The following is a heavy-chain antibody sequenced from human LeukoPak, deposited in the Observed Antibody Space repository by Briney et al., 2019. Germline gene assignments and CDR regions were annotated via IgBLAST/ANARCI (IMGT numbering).Heavy chain of an antibody. Sequence: GGSLRLSCAASGFTVSSNYMSWVRQAPGKGLEWVSVIYSGGSTYYADSAKGRFTISRDNSKNTLYLQMNSLRAEDTAVYYCAKDQEQLVPLDYWGQGTLVTVSS. V-gene: IGHV3-53*01. CDR3: AKDQEQLVPLDY. D-gene: IGHD6-6*01. CDR1: GFTVSSNY. J-gene: IGHJ4*02. CDR2: IYSGGST.